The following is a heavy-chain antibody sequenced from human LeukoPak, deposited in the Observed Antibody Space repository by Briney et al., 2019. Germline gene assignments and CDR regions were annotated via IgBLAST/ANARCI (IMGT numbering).Heavy chain of an antibody. CDR1: GGSISSYY. D-gene: IGHD7-27*01. Sequence: SGTLSLTCTVSGGSISSYYWSWIRQPPGKGLEWIGYIYYSGSTNYNPSLKSRVTISVDTSKNQFSLQLNSVTPEDTAVYYCARGLWVPVTGVSLFDYWGQGTLVTVSS. CDR3: ARGLWVPVTGVSLFDY. CDR2: IYYSGST. V-gene: IGHV4-59*12. J-gene: IGHJ4*02.